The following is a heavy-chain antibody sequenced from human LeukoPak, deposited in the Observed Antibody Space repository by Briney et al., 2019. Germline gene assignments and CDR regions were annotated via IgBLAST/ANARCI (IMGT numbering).Heavy chain of an antibody. CDR3: AAQYQLLSNWFDP. CDR2: SYYSGST. V-gene: IGHV4-30-4*01. Sequence: SETLSLTCTVSGGSISSGDYYWSWIRQPPGKGLEWIGYSYYSGSTYYNPSLKSRVPISVATSKNPFSLTLSSVTAADTAVYYCAAQYQLLSNWFDPWGQGTLVTVPS. CDR1: GGSISSGDYY. D-gene: IGHD2-2*01. J-gene: IGHJ5*02.